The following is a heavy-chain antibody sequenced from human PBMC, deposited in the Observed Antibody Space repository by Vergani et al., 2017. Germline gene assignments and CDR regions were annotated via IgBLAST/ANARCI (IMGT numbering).Heavy chain of an antibody. CDR2: IYYSGST. D-gene: IGHD6-19*01. J-gene: IGHJ5*02. V-gene: IGHV4-39*01. Sequence: QLQLQESGPGLVKPSATLSLTCSVSGASIRSSNHYWGWIRPPPGKGLEWIASIYYSGSTYYNPSLKSRVTISVATAKDQFSLKLRSVTAADTAVYFCARHSTVSWLVRLGWIVPWGQGSLVTVAS. CDR1: GASIRSSNHY. CDR3: ARHSTVSWLVRLGWIVP.